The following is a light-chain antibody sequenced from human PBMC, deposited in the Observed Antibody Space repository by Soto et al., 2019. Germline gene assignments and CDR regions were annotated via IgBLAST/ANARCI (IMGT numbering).Light chain of an antibody. V-gene: IGKV3-15*01. CDR3: QQYYNWRT. J-gene: IGKJ1*01. CDR2: GAS. CDR1: QSVSSK. Sequence: EIVMTQSPATLSVSPGERATLSCRASQSVSSKLAWFQQKPGQAPRLLIYGASTRATGIPDRFSSSGSGTEFTLTISSLQSEDFAVYYCQQYYNWRTFGQGTKVEIK.